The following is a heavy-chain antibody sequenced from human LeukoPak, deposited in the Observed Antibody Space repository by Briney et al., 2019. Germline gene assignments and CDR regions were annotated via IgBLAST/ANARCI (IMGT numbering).Heavy chain of an antibody. CDR2: IRYGGSNK. J-gene: IGHJ4*02. D-gene: IGHD3-10*01. CDR1: GFTFSSYG. V-gene: IGHV3-30*02. CDR3: AKDLTPVGYYGAGSYRLFDY. Sequence: GGSLRLSCAASGFTFSSYGMHWVRQAPGKGLEWVAFIRYGGSNKYYADSVKGRFTISSDNSKNTLYLQMNSLRAEDTAVYYCAKDLTPVGYYGAGSYRLFDYWGQGTLVTVSS.